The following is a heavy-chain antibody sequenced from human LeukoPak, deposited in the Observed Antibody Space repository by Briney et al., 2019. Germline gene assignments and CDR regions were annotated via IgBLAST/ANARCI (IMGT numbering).Heavy chain of an antibody. D-gene: IGHD3-3*02. CDR3: ARVPSNSGFWFDP. CDR1: GGSISSSSYY. J-gene: IGHJ5*02. V-gene: IGHV4-39*07. CDR2: IYYSGRT. Sequence: SETLSLTCTVSGGSISSSSYYWGWIRQTPGKGLEWIGSIYYSGRTLYNPSLKSRVTISIDTSKNQFSLKLNSVTAADTAVYYYARVPSNSGFWFDPWGQGTLVTVSS.